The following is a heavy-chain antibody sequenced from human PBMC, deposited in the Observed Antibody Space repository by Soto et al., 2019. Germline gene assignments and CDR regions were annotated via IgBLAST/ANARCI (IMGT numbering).Heavy chain of an antibody. V-gene: IGHV3-66*01. D-gene: IGHD3-3*01. CDR2: IYSGGST. CDR3: ARDPRNYDFWSGYYSYSYGLNRGSYGMDV. CDR1: GFTVSSNY. Sequence: PGGSLRLSCAASGFTVSSNYMSWVRQAPGKGLEWVSVIYSGGSTYYADSVKGRFTISRDNSKNTLYLQMNSLRADYTAVYYCARDPRNYDFWSGYYSYSYGLNRGSYGMDVWGQGTTVTVSS. J-gene: IGHJ6*02.